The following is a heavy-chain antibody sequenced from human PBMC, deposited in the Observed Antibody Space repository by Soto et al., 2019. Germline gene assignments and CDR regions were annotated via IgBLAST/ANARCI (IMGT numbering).Heavy chain of an antibody. CDR2: ISAYNGNT. J-gene: IGHJ3*02. V-gene: IGHV1-18*01. D-gene: IGHD3-22*01. CDR1: GYTFTSYG. Sequence: ASVKVSCKASGYTFTSYGISWVRQAPGQGLEWMGWISAYNGNTNYAQKLQGRVTMTTDTSTSTAYMELRSLRSGDTAVYYCARGLKYYYDSSGYYYWALGHAFDIWGQGTMVTVSS. CDR3: ARGLKYYYDSSGYYYWALGHAFDI.